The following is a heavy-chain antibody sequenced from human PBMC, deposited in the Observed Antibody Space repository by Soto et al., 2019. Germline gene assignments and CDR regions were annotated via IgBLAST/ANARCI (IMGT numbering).Heavy chain of an antibody. CDR1: GFTFNTYG. V-gene: IGHV3-33*08. D-gene: IGHD2-21*02. CDR3: ARSDCTGAYCYSWPFNYGVDV. CDR2: IWYDGSNK. J-gene: IGHJ6*01. Sequence: QVQLVESGGGVVQPGGSLRLSCTTSGFTFNTYGMHWVRQAPGKGLEWVAIIWYDGSNKYYADSVKGRFNISRDNSKNKLYLQMNSLRAEDTALYYCARSDCTGAYCYSWPFNYGVDVWGQGTTVTVYS.